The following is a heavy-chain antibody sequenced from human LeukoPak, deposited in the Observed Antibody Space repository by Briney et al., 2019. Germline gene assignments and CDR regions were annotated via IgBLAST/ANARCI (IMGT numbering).Heavy chain of an antibody. CDR1: GDILNSYH. V-gene: IGHV1-46*02. J-gene: IGHJ4*02. CDR3: ARDLSWSVDY. D-gene: IGHD6-13*01. CDR2: IKHSGGST. Sequence: ASVKVSCTASGDILNSYHIHWVRQAPGQGLEWMGIIKHSGGSTTYAQKLQGRLTMTRDTSTGTVNMELSSLTSEDTAVYYCARDLSWSVDYWGQGALVTVSS.